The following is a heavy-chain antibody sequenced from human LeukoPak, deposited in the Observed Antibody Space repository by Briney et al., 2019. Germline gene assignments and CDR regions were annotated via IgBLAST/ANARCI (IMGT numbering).Heavy chain of an antibody. CDR1: GGSFSGYY. D-gene: IGHD2-21*01. CDR2: INHSGST. J-gene: IGHJ5*02. Sequence: SETLSLTCAVYGGSFSGYYWSWIRQPPGKGLEWIGEINHSGSTNYNPSLKSRVTISVDASKNQFSLKLSSVTAADTAVYYCARESVASGGFNWFDPWGQGTLVTVSS. V-gene: IGHV4-34*01. CDR3: ARESVASGGFNWFDP.